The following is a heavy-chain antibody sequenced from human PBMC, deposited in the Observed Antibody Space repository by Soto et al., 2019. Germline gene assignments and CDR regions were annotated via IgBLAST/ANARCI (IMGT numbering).Heavy chain of an antibody. CDR3: AKSLGYCSSTSGPHYYYYYMDV. V-gene: IGHV5-51*01. D-gene: IGHD2-2*01. CDR2: CMPGDYDT. Sequence: GESLKISCKGSGYSFTSYWIGWVRQMRGKGLEWMGMCMPGDYDTIYTPSFQGKVTITADKSTSTAYLQWSSVKAWDSAMYYCAKSLGYCSSTSGPHYYYYYMDVWGKGTTVTVSS. J-gene: IGHJ6*03. CDR1: GYSFTSYW.